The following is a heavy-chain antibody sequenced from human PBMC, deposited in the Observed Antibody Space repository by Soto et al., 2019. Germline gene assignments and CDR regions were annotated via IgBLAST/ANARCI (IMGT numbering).Heavy chain of an antibody. Sequence: PGESLKISCQGSGYSFTSYWISWVRQMPGKGLEWMGRIDPSDSYISYSPSFQGHVTISIDKSNTTAYLQWSTLKASDTAVYFCARRLRKANYGMDVWGQGTTVTVSS. CDR3: ARRLRKANYGMDV. CDR1: GYSFTSYW. V-gene: IGHV5-10-1*01. CDR2: IDPSDSYI. J-gene: IGHJ6*02.